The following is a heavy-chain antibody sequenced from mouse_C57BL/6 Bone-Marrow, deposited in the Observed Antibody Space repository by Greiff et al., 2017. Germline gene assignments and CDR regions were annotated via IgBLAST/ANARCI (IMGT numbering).Heavy chain of an antibody. D-gene: IGHD2-12*01. V-gene: IGHV1-18*01. Sequence: EVQLQQSGPELVKPGASVKIPCKASGYTFTDYNMDWVKQSHGKSLEWIGDNNPNNGGTIYNQKFKGKATLTVDQSSSTAFMELRSITSEDTAGYYCAVTLHYFDYWCQGTTLTVSS. J-gene: IGHJ2*01. CDR1: GYTFTDYN. CDR2: NNPNNGGT. CDR3: AVTLHYFDY.